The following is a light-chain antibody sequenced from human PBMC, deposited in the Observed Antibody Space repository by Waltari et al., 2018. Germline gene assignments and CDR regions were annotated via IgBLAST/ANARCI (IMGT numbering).Light chain of an antibody. V-gene: IGKV1-39*01. CDR2: AAS. J-gene: IGKJ2*01. CDR3: QQSYSTLLYT. Sequence: DIQMTQSPSSLSASVGDRVTITCRASHRISSYLNWYQQKPGKAPKPLIYAASSLQSGVPSRFSGSGSGTEFTLTISSLQPADFSTYYCQQSYSTLLYTFGQGTKLEIK. CDR1: HRISSY.